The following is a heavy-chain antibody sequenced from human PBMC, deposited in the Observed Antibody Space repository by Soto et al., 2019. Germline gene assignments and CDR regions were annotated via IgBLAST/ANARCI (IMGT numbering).Heavy chain of an antibody. CDR3: ARVLDYYDSSGYLYYFDY. D-gene: IGHD3-22*01. J-gene: IGHJ4*02. CDR2: IIPIFGTA. CDR1: GGTFSSYA. V-gene: IGHV1-69*01. Sequence: QVQLVQSGAEVKKPGSSVKVSCKASGGTFSSYAISWVRQAPGQGLEWMGGIIPIFGTANYAQKFQGRVTITADESTSTAYTELSSLRSEDTAVYYCARVLDYYDSSGYLYYFDYWGQGTLVTVSS.